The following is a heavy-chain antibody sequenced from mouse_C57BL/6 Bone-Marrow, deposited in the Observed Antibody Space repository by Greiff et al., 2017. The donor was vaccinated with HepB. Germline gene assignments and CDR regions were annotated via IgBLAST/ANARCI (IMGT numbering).Heavy chain of an antibody. J-gene: IGHJ1*03. CDR2: INPGSGGT. V-gene: IGHV1-54*01. CDR3: ARHYYGSSPMYFDV. D-gene: IGHD1-1*01. CDR1: GYAFTNYL. Sequence: VQVVESGAELVRPGTSVKVSCKASGYAFTNYLIEWVKQRPGQGLEWIGVINPGSGGTNYNEKFKGKATLTADKSSSTAYMQLSSLTSEDSAVYFCARHYYGSSPMYFDVWGTGTTVTVSS.